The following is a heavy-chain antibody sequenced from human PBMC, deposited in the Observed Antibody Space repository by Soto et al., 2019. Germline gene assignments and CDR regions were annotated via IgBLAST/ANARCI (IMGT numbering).Heavy chain of an antibody. D-gene: IGHD6-19*01. CDR1: GYSFTSYW. J-gene: IGHJ6*02. CDR2: IYPGDSDT. Sequence: GESLKISCKGSGYSFTSYWIGWVRQMPGKGLEWMGIIYPGDSDTRYSPSFQGQVTISADKSISTAYLQWSSLKASDTAMYYCPSQSVAIKGVGYCYYCLDVWGQGTTVTVSS. CDR3: PSQSVAIKGVGYCYYCLDV. V-gene: IGHV5-51*01.